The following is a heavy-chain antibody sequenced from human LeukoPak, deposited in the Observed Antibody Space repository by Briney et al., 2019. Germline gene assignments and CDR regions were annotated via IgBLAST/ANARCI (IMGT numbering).Heavy chain of an antibody. V-gene: IGHV3-64*01. CDR1: GFTFSAYA. Sequence: GGSLRLSCSASGFTFSAYAMHWVRQAPGKRLEYVSSINSNGGSTYYANSVRGRFTVSRDNSKNTLYLQIDSLRAEDMAVYFCAKSQWLAQEGFDYWGQGTLVTVSS. CDR3: AKSQWLAQEGFDY. CDR2: INSNGGST. J-gene: IGHJ4*02. D-gene: IGHD6-19*01.